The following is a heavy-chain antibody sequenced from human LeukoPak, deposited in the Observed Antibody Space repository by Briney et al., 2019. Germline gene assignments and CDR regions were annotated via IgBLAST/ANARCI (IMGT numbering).Heavy chain of an antibody. CDR3: AKDAHSGSYFDY. V-gene: IGHV3-23*01. J-gene: IGHJ4*01. CDR1: GFTFNNYA. D-gene: IGHD1-26*01. Sequence: GGSLRLSCAASGFTFNNYAMNWVRQAPGKGLEWVSVISGSGGTTYYADSVKGRLTISRDNSKNTLYLQMNSLRVEDTAVYYCAKDAHSGSYFDYWGQGILVTVSS. CDR2: ISGSGGTT.